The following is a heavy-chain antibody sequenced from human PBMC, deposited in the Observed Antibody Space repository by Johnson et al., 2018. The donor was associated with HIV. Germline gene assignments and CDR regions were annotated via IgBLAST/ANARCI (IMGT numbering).Heavy chain of an antibody. D-gene: IGHD2-8*02. CDR3: ARDLVGSPRAFDI. CDR1: GFTLTTHW. V-gene: IGHV3-74*01. J-gene: IGHJ3*02. CDR2: INRDGSTT. Sequence: VQLVESGGGLVQPGGSLRLSCAASGFTLTTHWMHWVRQAPGKGLVWVSRINRDGSTTDYADSVKGRFTISRDKSTNTLYLQMHSLRVEDTASYYCARDLVGSPRAFDIWGQGTMVTISS.